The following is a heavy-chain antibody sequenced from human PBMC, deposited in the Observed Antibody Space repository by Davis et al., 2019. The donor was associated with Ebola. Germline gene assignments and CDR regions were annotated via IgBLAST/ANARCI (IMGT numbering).Heavy chain of an antibody. CDR1: GFTFSSYG. CDR2: IRYDGSSK. J-gene: IGHJ4*02. Sequence: GESLKISCAASGFTFSSYGMHWVRQAPGKGLEWVAFIRYDGSSKYYADSVKGRFTISRDNSKNTLYLQMNSLRAEDTAVYYCAKLDWAAAGLALVNDYWGQGTLVTVSS. V-gene: IGHV3-30*02. D-gene: IGHD6-13*01. CDR3: AKLDWAAAGLALVNDY.